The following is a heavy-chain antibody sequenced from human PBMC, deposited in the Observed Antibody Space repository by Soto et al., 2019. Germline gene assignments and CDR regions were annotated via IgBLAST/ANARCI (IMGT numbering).Heavy chain of an antibody. CDR3: AKIPYGGNFGPLFDY. D-gene: IGHD4-17*01. CDR1: GFTFSSYG. J-gene: IGHJ4*02. CDR2: ISYDGSNK. Sequence: GGSLRLSCAASGFTFSSYGMHWVRQAPGKGLEWVAVISYDGSNKYYADSVKGRFTISRDNCKNTLYLQMNSLRAEDTAVYYCAKIPYGGNFGPLFDYWGQGTLVTVSS. V-gene: IGHV3-30*18.